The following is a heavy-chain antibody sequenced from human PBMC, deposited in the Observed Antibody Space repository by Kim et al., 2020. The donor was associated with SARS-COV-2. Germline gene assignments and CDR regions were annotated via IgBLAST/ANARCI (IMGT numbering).Heavy chain of an antibody. V-gene: IGHV3-23*01. D-gene: IGHD6-25*01. Sequence: GGSLRLSCAASGFTFSSYAMSWVRQAPGKGLEWVSAISGSGGSTYYADSVKGRFTISRDNSKNTLYLQMNSLRAEDTAVYYCAKIAASLRYYYYYYMDVWGEGTPGTVSS. CDR2: ISGSGGST. CDR3: AKIAASLRYYYYYYMDV. CDR1: GFTFSSYA. J-gene: IGHJ6*03.